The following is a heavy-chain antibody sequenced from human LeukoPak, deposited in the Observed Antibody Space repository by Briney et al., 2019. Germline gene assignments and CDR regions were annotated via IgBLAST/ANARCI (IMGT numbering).Heavy chain of an antibody. V-gene: IGHV1-8*01. D-gene: IGHD3-3*01. Sequence: ASVKVSCKASGYTFTSYDINWVRQATGQGLEWMGWMNPNSGNTGHAQTFQGRVTMTRNTSISTAYMELSSLRSEDTAVYYCARFPNYDFWSGYYSVDYWGQGTLVTVSS. CDR1: GYTFTSYD. J-gene: IGHJ4*02. CDR3: ARFPNYDFWSGYYSVDY. CDR2: MNPNSGNT.